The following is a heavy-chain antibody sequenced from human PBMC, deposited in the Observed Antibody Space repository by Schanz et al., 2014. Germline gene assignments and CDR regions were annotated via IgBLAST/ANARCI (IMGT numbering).Heavy chain of an antibody. V-gene: IGHV3-30*19. CDR1: GFSLNTYG. CDR3: AKDPSHGDYDYYFDS. J-gene: IGHJ4*02. CDR2: ISYDGRNK. D-gene: IGHD3-22*01. Sequence: QAQLMESGGGVVQPGTSLILSCSVSGFSLNTYGIHWFRQPAGKGLEWVAVISYDGRNKYYADSVKGRFTISRDNAKNSLYLQMNSLRAEDTAVYYCAKDPSHGDYDYYFDSWGQGTLVTVSS.